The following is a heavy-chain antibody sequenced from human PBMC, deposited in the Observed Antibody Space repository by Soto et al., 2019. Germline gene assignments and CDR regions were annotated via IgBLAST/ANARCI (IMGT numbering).Heavy chain of an antibody. V-gene: IGHV4-30-4*01. CDR1: GGSISSGDNY. D-gene: IGHD3-3*02. J-gene: IGHJ3*02. Sequence: QVQLQESGPGLVKPSQTLSLTCAVSGGSISSGDNYWSWIRQPPGKGLEWVGYIYYSGSTYYNPSLKSRVTISVDTSTNQFSLKVSSVTAADTAVYYCARFSRKPALDIWGQGTMVTVSS. CDR3: ARFSRKPALDI. CDR2: IYYSGST.